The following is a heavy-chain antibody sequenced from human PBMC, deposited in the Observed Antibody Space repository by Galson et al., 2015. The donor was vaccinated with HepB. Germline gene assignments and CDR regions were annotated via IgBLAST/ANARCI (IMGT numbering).Heavy chain of an antibody. CDR1: GFTFSDYW. CDR3: TRDLNWDSSG. J-gene: IGHJ4*02. V-gene: IGHV3-7*01. Sequence: SLRLSCAASGFTFSDYWMTWVRQAPGKGLEGVANIKPDGSETYYLDSVKGRFIVSRDNAKNSLYLQMNSLRVEDTALYYCTRDLNWDSSGWGEGTLVVVSS. D-gene: IGHD7-27*01. CDR2: IKPDGSET.